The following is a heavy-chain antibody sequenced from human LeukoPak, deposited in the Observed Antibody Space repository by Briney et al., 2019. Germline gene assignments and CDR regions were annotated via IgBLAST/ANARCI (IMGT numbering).Heavy chain of an antibody. V-gene: IGHV3-53*04. CDR1: GFTFSSYA. Sequence: VRSLRLSCAPSGFTFSSYAIHCVCQTPGEGQEWRSGVYSGGKTNYADSVTGRFTISRHNSKNTLFLQMDTLRPEDTAVYYCARGVAFCSGGGCSFPTCWGQGTLVTVSS. CDR3: ARGVAFCSGGGCSFPTC. CDR2: VYSGGKT. D-gene: IGHD2-15*01. J-gene: IGHJ1*01.